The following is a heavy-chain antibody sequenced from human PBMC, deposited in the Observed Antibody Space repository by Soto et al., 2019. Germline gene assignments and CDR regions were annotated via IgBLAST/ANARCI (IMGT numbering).Heavy chain of an antibody. CDR1: GGSISSGSYH. Sequence: QLLLQESGPGLVKASETLSLTCTVSGGSISSGSYHWGWIRQAPGKGLEGIGNTHYSGSAYYNPSLKRRVTIAVDTSNSQVSLRLSSVTAADTAIYYCARTANWLDPWGQGTLVTVSS. V-gene: IGHV4-39*01. J-gene: IGHJ5*02. CDR3: ARTANWLDP. CDR2: THYSGSA.